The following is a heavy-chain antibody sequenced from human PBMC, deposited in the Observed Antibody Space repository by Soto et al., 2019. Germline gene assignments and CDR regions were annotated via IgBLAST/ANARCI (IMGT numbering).Heavy chain of an antibody. J-gene: IGHJ6*03. V-gene: IGHV3-48*01. CDR2: ISVSGSTI. D-gene: IGHD3-10*01. CDR3: ARVSFGSGGAYMDV. CDR1: GFIFSTYS. Sequence: EVQLVESGGGLVQPGGSLRLSCAASGFIFSTYSMNWVRQAPGKGLEWVSYISVSGSTIYYADSVKGRFTISRDNAKNSLYLQTNSLRAEDTAVYYCARVSFGSGGAYMDVWGKGTTVTVSS.